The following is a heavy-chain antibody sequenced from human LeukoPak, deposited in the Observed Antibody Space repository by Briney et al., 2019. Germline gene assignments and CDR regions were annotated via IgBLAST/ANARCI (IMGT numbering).Heavy chain of an antibody. J-gene: IGHJ5*02. CDR1: GFTFSSYA. CDR2: ISGSGGST. CDR3: AKRGNRQQLVSGWFDP. V-gene: IGHV3-23*01. Sequence: GGSLRLSCAASGFTFSSYAMSWVRQAPGKGLEWVSAISGSGGSTYYADSVKGRFTISRDNSKNTLYLQMNSLRAEDTAVYYCAKRGNRQQLVSGWFDPWGQGTLVTVSS. D-gene: IGHD6-13*01.